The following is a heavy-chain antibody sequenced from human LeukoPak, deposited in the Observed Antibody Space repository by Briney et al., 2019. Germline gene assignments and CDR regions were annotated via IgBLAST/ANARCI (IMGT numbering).Heavy chain of an antibody. CDR3: ARGSYTSSWYGVFDY. CDR1: GFTFSSCG. CDR2: IWYDGSNK. J-gene: IGHJ4*02. V-gene: IGHV3-33*01. Sequence: PGRSLRLSCAASGFTFSSCGMHWVRQAPGKGLEWVAVIWYDGSNKYYADSVKGRFTISRDNSKDTLYLQMNSLRGEETAVYYCARGSYTSSWYGVFDYWGQGTLVTVSS. D-gene: IGHD6-13*01.